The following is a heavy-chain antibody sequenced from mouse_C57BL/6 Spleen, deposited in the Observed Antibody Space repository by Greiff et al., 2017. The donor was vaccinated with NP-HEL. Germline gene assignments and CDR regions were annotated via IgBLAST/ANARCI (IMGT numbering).Heavy chain of an antibody. J-gene: IGHJ3*01. CDR2: IDPSDSET. V-gene: IGHV1-52*01. Sequence: QVQLQQPGAELVRPGSSVKLSCKASGYTFTSYWMHWVKQRPIQGLEWIGNIDPSDSETHSNQKFKDKATLTVDKSSSTAYMQLSSLTSEDSAGYYCARGDYYGSSYAWFAYWGQGTLVTVSA. CDR1: GYTFTSYW. CDR3: ARGDYYGSSYAWFAY. D-gene: IGHD1-1*01.